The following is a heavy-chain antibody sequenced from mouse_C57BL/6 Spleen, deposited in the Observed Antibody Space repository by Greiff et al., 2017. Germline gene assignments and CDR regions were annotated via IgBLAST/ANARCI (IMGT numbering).Heavy chain of an antibody. CDR1: GYSITSGYY. Sequence: VQLKESGPGLVKPSQSLSLTCSVTGYSITSGYYWNWIRQFPGNKLEWMGYISYDGSNNSNPSPTNRISISRDTSKNQFFLKLNSVTTEDTATYYCARDYYGSSYFDYWGQGTTLTVSS. V-gene: IGHV3-6*01. CDR3: ARDYYGSSYFDY. CDR2: ISYDGSN. J-gene: IGHJ2*01. D-gene: IGHD1-1*01.